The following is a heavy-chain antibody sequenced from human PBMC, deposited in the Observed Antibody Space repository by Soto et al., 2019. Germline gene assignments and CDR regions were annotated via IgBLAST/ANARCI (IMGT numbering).Heavy chain of an antibody. J-gene: IGHJ5*02. V-gene: IGHV3-15*01. CDR3: TTSPFATGNWFDP. CDR2: IKSKTDCGTT. CDR1: GFTFSNAW. Sequence: EVQLVESGGGLVKPGGSLRLSCAASGFTFSNAWMSWVRQAPGKGLEWVGRIKSKTDCGTTDYAAPVKGRFTISRDDSNNTLDLQMNSLKTEDTAVYYCTTSPFATGNWFDPWGQGTLVTVSS.